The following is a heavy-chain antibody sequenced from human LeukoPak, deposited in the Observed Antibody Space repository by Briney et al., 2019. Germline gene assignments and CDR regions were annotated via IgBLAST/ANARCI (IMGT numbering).Heavy chain of an antibody. CDR3: ARVKGEYYFDY. J-gene: IGHJ4*02. D-gene: IGHD1-26*01. V-gene: IGHV4-39*07. CDR1: GASISSSSYY. CDR2: IYYSGST. Sequence: SETLSLTCTVSGASISSSSYYWGWIRQPPGKGLEWIGSIYYSGSTYYNPSLKSRVTISVDTSKNQFSLKLSSVTAADTAVYYCARVKGEYYFDYWGQGTLVTVSS.